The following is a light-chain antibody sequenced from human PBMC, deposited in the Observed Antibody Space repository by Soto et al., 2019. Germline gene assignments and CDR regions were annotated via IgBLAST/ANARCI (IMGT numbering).Light chain of an antibody. CDR2: DAS. J-gene: IGKJ2*01. CDR3: QQYKSDLYT. CDR1: QSVSNW. V-gene: IGKV1-5*01. Sequence: DIEMTQSPSTLSASVGDRVIITCRASQSVSNWLAWFQQKPGKAPKLLIYDASTLESGVPSRFSGSGSGTEFRLTISRLQPDDVATYYCQQYKSDLYTFGQGTKLEIK.